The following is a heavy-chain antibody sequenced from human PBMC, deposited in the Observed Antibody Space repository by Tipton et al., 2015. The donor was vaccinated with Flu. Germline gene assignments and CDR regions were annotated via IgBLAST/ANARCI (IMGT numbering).Heavy chain of an antibody. CDR3: AKVIPEKVAGLDY. D-gene: IGHD6-19*01. V-gene: IGHV3-23*01. Sequence: AVSGFTFSRYAMSWVRQAPGKGLEWVSGISGSGGTTYYADSVKGRFTISRDNSKNTLYLQMNSLRVEDTAIYYCAKVIPEKVAGLDYWGQGTLVTVSS. CDR2: ISGSGGTT. J-gene: IGHJ4*02. CDR1: GFTFSRYA.